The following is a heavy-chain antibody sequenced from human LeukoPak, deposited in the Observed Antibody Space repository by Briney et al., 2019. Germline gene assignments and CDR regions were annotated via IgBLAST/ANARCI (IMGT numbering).Heavy chain of an antibody. V-gene: IGHV3-30*03. CDR3: ARFYGVALDDY. D-gene: IGHD3-3*01. CDR1: GFTFSSYG. CDR2: ISYDGSNK. Sequence: PGGSLRLSCAASGFTFSSYGMHWVRQAPGKGLEWVAVISYDGSNKYYADSVKGRFTISRDNSKNTLYLQMNSLRAEDTAVYYCARFYGVALDDYWGQGTLVTVSS. J-gene: IGHJ4*02.